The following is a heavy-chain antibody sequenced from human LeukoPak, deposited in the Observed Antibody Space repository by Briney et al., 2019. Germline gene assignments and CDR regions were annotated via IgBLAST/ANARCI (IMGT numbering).Heavy chain of an antibody. V-gene: IGHV3-21*01. J-gene: IGHJ4*02. CDR2: ISSSSSYI. CDR1: GFTFSSYA. Sequence: GGSLGLSCAASGFTFSSYAMSWVRQAPGKGLEWVSSISSSSSYIYYADSVKGRFTISRDNAKNSLYLQMNSLRAEDTAVYYCARALYCSSTSCYDDYWGQGTLVTVSS. CDR3: ARALYCSSTSCYDDY. D-gene: IGHD2-2*01.